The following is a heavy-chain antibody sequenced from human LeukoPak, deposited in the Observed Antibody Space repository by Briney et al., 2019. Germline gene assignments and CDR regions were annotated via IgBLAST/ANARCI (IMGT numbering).Heavy chain of an antibody. CDR3: ASTYSGDAGPLWY. CDR1: GFTVSSNY. Sequence: GGSLRLSCAASGFTVSSNYMNWVRQAPGQGLEWVSVIYSGGGTNYADSVKGRFTLSRDNSKNTLYLQMNSLRAEDTAVYYCASTYSGDAGPLWYWGQGTLVTVSS. V-gene: IGHV3-53*01. D-gene: IGHD5-12*01. J-gene: IGHJ4*02. CDR2: IYSGGGT.